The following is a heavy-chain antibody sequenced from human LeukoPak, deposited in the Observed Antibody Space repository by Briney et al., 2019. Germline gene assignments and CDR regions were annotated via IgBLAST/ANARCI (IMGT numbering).Heavy chain of an antibody. CDR2: INHSGST. Sequence: PSETLSLTCALYGGSFSGYYWSWIRQPPGKGLEWIGEINHSGSTNYNPSLKSRVTISVDTSKNQFSLKLSSVTAADTAVYYCARGSSSSGIDYWGQGTLVTVSS. J-gene: IGHJ4*02. CDR1: GGSFSGYY. CDR3: ARGSSSSGIDY. D-gene: IGHD6-6*01. V-gene: IGHV4-34*01.